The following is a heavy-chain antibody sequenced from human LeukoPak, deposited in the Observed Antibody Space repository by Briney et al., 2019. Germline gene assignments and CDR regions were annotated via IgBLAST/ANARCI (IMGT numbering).Heavy chain of an antibody. CDR1: GGSISSYY. CDR2: IYYSGST. V-gene: IGHV4-59*01. Sequence: SETLSLTCTVSGGSISSYYWSWIRQPPGKGLEWIGYIYYSGSTNYNPSLKSRVTISVDTPKNQFSLKLSSVTAADTAVYYCARALYGRVFDYWGQGTLVTVSS. J-gene: IGHJ4*02. D-gene: IGHD3-16*02. CDR3: ARALYGRVFDY.